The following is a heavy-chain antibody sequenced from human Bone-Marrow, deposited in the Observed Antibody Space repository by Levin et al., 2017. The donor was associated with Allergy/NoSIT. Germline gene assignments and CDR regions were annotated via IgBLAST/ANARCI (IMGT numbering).Heavy chain of an antibody. J-gene: IGHJ4*02. V-gene: IGHV3-30*18. CDR1: GFTFSSYG. CDR3: AKDESGYDLGAGDY. CDR2: ISYDGSNK. D-gene: IGHD5-12*01. Sequence: PGGSLRLSCAASGFTFSSYGMHWVRQAPGKGLEWVAVISYDGSNKYYADSVKGRFTISRDNSKNTLYLQMNSLRAEDTAVYYCAKDESGYDLGAGDYWGQGTLVTVSS.